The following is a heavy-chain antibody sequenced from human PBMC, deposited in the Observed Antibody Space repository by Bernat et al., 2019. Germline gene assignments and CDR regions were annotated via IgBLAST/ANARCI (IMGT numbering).Heavy chain of an antibody. CDR3: ARLGFLEWDSAMDV. CDR1: GGSITSSSYY. J-gene: IGHJ6*02. CDR2: IYYSGTT. D-gene: IGHD3-3*02. Sequence: QLQLQESGPGLVKPSETLSLTCTVSGGSITSSSYYWAWIRQPPGKGLEWIGSIYYSGTTYYNPSLRSRVTVSVDTSKNQFSLRLSSVTAADTAVHYCARLGFLEWDSAMDVWGQGTTVTVSS. V-gene: IGHV4-39*01.